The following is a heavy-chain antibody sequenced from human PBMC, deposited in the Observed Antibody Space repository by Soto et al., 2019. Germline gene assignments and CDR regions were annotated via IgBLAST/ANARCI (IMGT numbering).Heavy chain of an antibody. Sequence: SVKVSCKASGFTFTSSAVQWVRQARGQRLEWIGWIVVGSGNTNYAQKFQERVTITRDMSTSTAYMELSSLRSEDTAVYYCAAAYYDFRSGYYTYYYYGMDVWGQGTTVTVSS. CDR2: IVVGSGNT. J-gene: IGHJ6*02. CDR3: AAAYYDFRSGYYTYYYYGMDV. V-gene: IGHV1-58*01. D-gene: IGHD3-3*01. CDR1: GFTFTSSA.